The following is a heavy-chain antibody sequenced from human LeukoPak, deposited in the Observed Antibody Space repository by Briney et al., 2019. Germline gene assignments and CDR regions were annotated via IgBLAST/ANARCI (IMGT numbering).Heavy chain of an antibody. D-gene: IGHD3-9*01. CDR2: IYYSGST. CDR1: GGSISSSSYY. Sequence: SETLSLTCTVSGGSISSSSYYWGWIRQPPGKGLEWIGSIYYSGSTYYNPSLKSRVTISVDTSKNQFSLKLSSVTAADTAVYYCARHYDILTGYFDYWGQGTLVTVSS. V-gene: IGHV4-39*01. J-gene: IGHJ4*02. CDR3: ARHYDILTGYFDY.